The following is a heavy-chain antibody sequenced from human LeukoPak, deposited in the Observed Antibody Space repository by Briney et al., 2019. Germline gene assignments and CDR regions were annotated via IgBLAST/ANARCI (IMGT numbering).Heavy chain of an antibody. V-gene: IGHV1-2*02. D-gene: IGHD6-6*01. CDR1: GYSFTGQD. J-gene: IGHJ4*02. Sequence: VSVKVSCKASGYSFTGQDMHWVRQAPGQGLEWVGWINPNTGGTNYAQKFQGRVTMTRDTTISAAFMELSRLTSDDTAVYYCASYPRYSSSPPFDYWGQGTPVTVSP. CDR2: INPNTGGT. CDR3: ASYPRYSSSPPFDY.